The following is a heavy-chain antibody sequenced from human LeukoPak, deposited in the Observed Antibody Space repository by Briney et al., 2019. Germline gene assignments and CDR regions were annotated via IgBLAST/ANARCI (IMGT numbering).Heavy chain of an antibody. Sequence: PSETLSLTCAVYGGSFSGYYWSWIRQPPGKGLEWIGKINHSGSTNYNPSLKSRVTISVDTSKNQFSLKLSSVTAADTAVYYCARDRLLWFGGSYYYGMDVWGKGTTVTVSS. V-gene: IGHV4-34*01. D-gene: IGHD3-10*01. CDR1: GGSFSGYY. CDR3: ARDRLLWFGGSYYYGMDV. CDR2: INHSGST. J-gene: IGHJ6*04.